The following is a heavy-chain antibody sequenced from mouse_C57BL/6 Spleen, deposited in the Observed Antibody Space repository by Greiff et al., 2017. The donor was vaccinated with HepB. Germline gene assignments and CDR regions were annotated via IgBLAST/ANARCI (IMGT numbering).Heavy chain of an antibody. D-gene: IGHD1-1*01. J-gene: IGHJ4*01. CDR2: INPSSGGT. Sequence: HVQLQQPGTELVKPGASVKLSCKASGYTFTSYWMPWVKQRPGQGLEWIGNINPSSGGTNYNEKFKSKATLTVDKSSSTAYMQLSSLTSEESAVYECAKRDYYDSSDSAMAYWGQGTSVTVSS. CDR3: AKRDYYDSSDSAMAY. V-gene: IGHV1-53*01. CDR1: GYTFTSYW.